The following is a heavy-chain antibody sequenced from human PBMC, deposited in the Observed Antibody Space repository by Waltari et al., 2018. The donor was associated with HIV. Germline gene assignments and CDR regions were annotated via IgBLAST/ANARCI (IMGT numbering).Heavy chain of an antibody. CDR2: ISPDESER. V-gene: IGHV3-7*01. CDR3: VRNRNIYPHAFDI. J-gene: IGHJ3*02. Sequence: EAQLVESGGGLVQPGGSLRLSCAASTFLFSDFWMSWVRQPPGKGLEWLANISPDESERYYVDSLRGRLTISRDNAKKSLYLQMNSVGAEDTGVFYCVRNRNIYPHAFDIWGQGTIVTVSS. CDR1: TFLFSDFW.